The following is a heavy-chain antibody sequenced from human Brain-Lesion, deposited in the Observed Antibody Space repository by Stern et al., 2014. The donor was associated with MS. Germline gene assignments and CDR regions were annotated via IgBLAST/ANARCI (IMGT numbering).Heavy chain of an antibody. CDR1: GGTFGTYP. V-gene: IGHV1-69*06. CDR3: AKDGPALVTNWFDP. Sequence: QVQLVESGPEVKKPGSSVQVSCKASGGTFGTYPITWLRQGPGQGLEWMGGIIPILVSPNDAQKFQGRVTITADRSTATVYMKLSSLKSDDAAVYYCAKDGPALVTNWFDPWGRGTLVTVSS. D-gene: IGHD5-18*01. CDR2: IIPILVSP. J-gene: IGHJ5*02.